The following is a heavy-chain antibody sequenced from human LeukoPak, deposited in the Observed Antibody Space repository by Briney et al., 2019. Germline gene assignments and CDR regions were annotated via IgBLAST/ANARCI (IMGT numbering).Heavy chain of an antibody. Sequence: ASVTVSCKASGYTFTSYDINWLRQAAGQGLEGMGWRNPKRGNTGYAQKFQGRVTITRNTSISTAYMELSSLRSEDTAVYYCARGHNQNYVSYYYYYMDVWGKGTTVTVSS. CDR1: GYTFTSYD. V-gene: IGHV1-8*03. J-gene: IGHJ6*03. CDR3: ARGHNQNYVSYYYYYMDV. CDR2: RNPKRGNT. D-gene: IGHD1-7*01.